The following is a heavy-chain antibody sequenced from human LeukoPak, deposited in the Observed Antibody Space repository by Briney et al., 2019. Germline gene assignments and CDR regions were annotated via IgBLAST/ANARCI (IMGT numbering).Heavy chain of an antibody. CDR2: INHSGST. CDR3: ARGLYPPTAYYYYYMDV. D-gene: IGHD5/OR15-5a*01. Sequence: SETLSLTCAVYGETFSGYFWSWIRQPPGKGLEWIGEINHSGSTNYNPSLKSRVTMSVDTSKNQFSLKLSSVTAADTAVYYCARGLYPPTAYYYYYMDVWGKGTTVTVSS. V-gene: IGHV4-34*01. J-gene: IGHJ6*03. CDR1: GETFSGYF.